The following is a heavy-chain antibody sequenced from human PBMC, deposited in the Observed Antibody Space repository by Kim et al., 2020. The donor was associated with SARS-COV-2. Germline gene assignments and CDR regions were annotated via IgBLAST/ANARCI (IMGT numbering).Heavy chain of an antibody. D-gene: IGHD6-25*01. V-gene: IGHV4-34*01. CDR3: ARETSGGYDALDV. Sequence: YTPSLKSRVTISVDTSKNQFALRLNSVTAADTAMYYCARETSGGYDALDVWGQGTMVTVSS. J-gene: IGHJ3*01.